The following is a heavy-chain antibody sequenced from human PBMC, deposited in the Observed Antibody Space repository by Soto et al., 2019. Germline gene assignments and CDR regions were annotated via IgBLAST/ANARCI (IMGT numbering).Heavy chain of an antibody. V-gene: IGHV3-74*01. CDR3: ARGDGDYYDGDGYLGRH. Sequence: EVQLVESGGGLVQTGGSLRLSCAASGFTFSSYWMHWVRQAPGKGLVWVSRIKSDGSGTYYADSVKGRLTISRDNAKNTMNLEMNSRRAEDTAVYYCARGDGDYYDGDGYLGRHWGQGTLVTVSS. CDR1: GFTFSSYW. D-gene: IGHD3-22*01. CDR2: IKSDGSGT. J-gene: IGHJ4*02.